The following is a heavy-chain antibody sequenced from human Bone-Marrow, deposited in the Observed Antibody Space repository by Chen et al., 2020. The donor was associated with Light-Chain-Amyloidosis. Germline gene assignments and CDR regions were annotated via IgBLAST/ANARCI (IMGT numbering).Heavy chain of an antibody. CDR2: IYPDDSDA. Sequence: EVQLEQSGPEVKKPGESLKISCKGSGYTFPNNWIGWVRQMPGKGLEWMGVIYPDDSDARYSPSCEGQVTISADKSITTAYLQWRSLKASDTAMYYCARRRDGYNFDYWGQGTLVTVSS. J-gene: IGHJ4*02. V-gene: IGHV5-51*01. CDR3: ARRRDGYNFDY. CDR1: GYTFPNNW. D-gene: IGHD5-12*01.